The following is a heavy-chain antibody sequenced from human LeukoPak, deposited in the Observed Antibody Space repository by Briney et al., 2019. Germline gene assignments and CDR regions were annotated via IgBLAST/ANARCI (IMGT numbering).Heavy chain of an antibody. D-gene: IGHD4-17*01. CDR1: GFTFSSYG. CDR3: ANLETTVTTTTGY. V-gene: IGHV3-30*02. Sequence: QPGGSLRLSCAASGFTFSSYGMHWVRQAPGKGLEWVAFIRYDGSNKYYADSVKGRFTISRDNSKNTLYLQMNSLRAEDTAVYYCANLETTVTTTTGYWGQGTLVTVSS. J-gene: IGHJ4*02. CDR2: IRYDGSNK.